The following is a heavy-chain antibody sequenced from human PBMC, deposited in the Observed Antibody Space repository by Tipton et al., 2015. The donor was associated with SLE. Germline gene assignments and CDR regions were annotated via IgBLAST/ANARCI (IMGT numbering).Heavy chain of an antibody. J-gene: IGHJ4*02. V-gene: IGHV4-28*02. CDR3: ARDPDYGDPGTFDY. CDR2: IYYTGTI. Sequence: TLSLTCAVSGFSITSNNWWGWIRQSPGKGLEWIGFIYYTGTIYYNPSLSSRVTMSVDTSKNQFSLTLKSVTAADTAIYYCARDPDYGDPGTFDYWGQGTLVTVSS. CDR1: GFSITSNNW. D-gene: IGHD4-17*01.